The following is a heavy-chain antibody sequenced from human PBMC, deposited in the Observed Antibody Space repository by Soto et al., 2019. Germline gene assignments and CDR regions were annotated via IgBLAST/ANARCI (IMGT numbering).Heavy chain of an antibody. CDR3: ARAVTIEYYFDY. CDR2: ISYDGSNK. Sequence: GGSRRLSWAASGFTFSSYAMHWVRQAPGKGLEWVAVISYDGSNKYYADSVKGRFTISRDNSKNTLYLQMNSLRAEDTPVYYCARAVTIEYYFDYYGKRTLVSVSS. J-gene: IGHJ4*02. D-gene: IGHD4-17*01. V-gene: IGHV3-30-3*01. CDR1: GFTFSSYA.